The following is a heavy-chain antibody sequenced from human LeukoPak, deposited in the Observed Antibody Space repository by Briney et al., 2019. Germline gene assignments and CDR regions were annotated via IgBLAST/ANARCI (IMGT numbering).Heavy chain of an antibody. Sequence: GASVKVSCKASGYTLTGYYMHWVRQAPGQGLEWMGWINPNSGGTNYAQKFQGRVTMTRDTSISTAYMELSRLRSDDTAVYYCARDEQQLVETYWYFDLWGRGTLVTVSS. V-gene: IGHV1-2*02. CDR3: ARDEQQLVETYWYFDL. CDR1: GYTLTGYY. J-gene: IGHJ2*01. D-gene: IGHD6-13*01. CDR2: INPNSGGT.